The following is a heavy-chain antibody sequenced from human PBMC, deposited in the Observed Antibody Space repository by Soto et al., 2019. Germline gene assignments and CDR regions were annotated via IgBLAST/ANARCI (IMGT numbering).Heavy chain of an antibody. CDR1: GGSFSGYY. J-gene: IGHJ6*02. V-gene: IGHV4-34*01. CDR2: INHSGST. Sequence: PSETLSLTCAVYGGSFSGYYWSWIRQPPGKGLEWIGEINHSGSTNYNPSLKSRVTISVDTSKNQFSLKLSSVTAADTAVYYCARGFTEQTYYYYYGMDVWGQGTTVTVSS. CDR3: ARGFTEQTYYYYYGMDV.